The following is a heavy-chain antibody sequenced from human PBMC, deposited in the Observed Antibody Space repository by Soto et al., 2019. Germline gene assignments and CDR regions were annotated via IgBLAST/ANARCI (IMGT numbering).Heavy chain of an antibody. Sequence: ASVKVSCKASGYTFTSYDINWVRQATGQGLEWMGWMNPNSGNTGYAQKFQGRVTMTRNTSISTAYMELSSLRSEDTAVYSCARGRYSGYETHFDYWGQGTLVTVSS. V-gene: IGHV1-8*01. CDR3: ARGRYSGYETHFDY. CDR1: GYTFTSYD. D-gene: IGHD5-12*01. CDR2: MNPNSGNT. J-gene: IGHJ4*02.